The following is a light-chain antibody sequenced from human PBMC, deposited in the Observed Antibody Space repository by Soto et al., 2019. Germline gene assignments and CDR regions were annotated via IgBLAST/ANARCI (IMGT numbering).Light chain of an antibody. V-gene: IGKV1-5*03. CDR2: KAS. J-gene: IGKJ1*01. Sequence: DIQMPQSPSSLSASVGYIVTITCRASQSISSWLAWYQQKPGKAPKLLIYKASSLESGVQSTFSGSGSGTEFTLTISRLKPDDFATYYCQQYNSLSTFGQGTKVDI. CDR3: QQYNSLST. CDR1: QSISSW.